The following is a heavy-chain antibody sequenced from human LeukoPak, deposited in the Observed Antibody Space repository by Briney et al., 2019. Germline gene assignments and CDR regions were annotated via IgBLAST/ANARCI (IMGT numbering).Heavy chain of an antibody. J-gene: IGHJ5*02. V-gene: IGHV5-51*01. CDR2: IYPGDSDT. Sequence: GESLKISCKISGYSFTSHWIGWVRQMPGKGLECMGIIYPGDSDTRFSPSFQGQVTISADTSNSTAYLQWSSLKASDTAMYYCARLPYCGGDCYPNWFDPWGQGTLVTVSS. CDR1: GYSFTSHW. CDR3: ARLPYCGGDCYPNWFDP. D-gene: IGHD2-21*02.